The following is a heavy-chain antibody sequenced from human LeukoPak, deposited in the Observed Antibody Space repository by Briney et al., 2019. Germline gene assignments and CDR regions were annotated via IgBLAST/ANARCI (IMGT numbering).Heavy chain of an antibody. CDR1: GGSFSGYY. J-gene: IGHJ4*02. V-gene: IGHV4-34*01. CDR2: INHSGST. D-gene: IGHD3-22*01. Sequence: PSETLSLTCAVYGGSFSGYYWSWIRRPPGKGLEWIGEINHSGSTNYNPSLKSRVTISVDTSKNQFSLKLSSVTAADTAVYYCARDSSGYYLEYYFDYWGQGTLVTVSS. CDR3: ARDSSGYYLEYYFDY.